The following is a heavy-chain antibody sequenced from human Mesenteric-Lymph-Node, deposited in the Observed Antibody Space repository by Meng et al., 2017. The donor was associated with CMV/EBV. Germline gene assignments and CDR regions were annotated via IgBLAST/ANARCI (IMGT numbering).Heavy chain of an antibody. CDR1: GSILSNYA. CDR3: AKASRPEFDSSGFYDY. D-gene: IGHD3-22*01. Sequence: GESLKISCTASGSILSNYAMHWVRQIPGNGLEWVAFIRYDGSNKYYADSVKGRFTTSRDNSKNTLSLQMNSLRTEDTAVYYCAKASRPEFDSSGFYDYWGQGTLVTVSS. J-gene: IGHJ4*02. V-gene: IGHV3-30*02. CDR2: IRYDGSNK.